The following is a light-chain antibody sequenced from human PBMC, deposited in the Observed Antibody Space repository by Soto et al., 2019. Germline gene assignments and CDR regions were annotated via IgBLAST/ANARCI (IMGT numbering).Light chain of an antibody. CDR1: QSILSR. CDR3: QQYYTWRSIT. J-gene: IGKJ5*01. Sequence: REMTQSPATLSVSPGDRATLSCRASQSILSRLAWYQHKPGQVPRVLIYDTSIRAAGVPARFSGSGSGTDFTLTISSLQSDDSAVYYCQQYYTWRSITFGQGTRLEIK. V-gene: IGKV3-15*01. CDR2: DTS.